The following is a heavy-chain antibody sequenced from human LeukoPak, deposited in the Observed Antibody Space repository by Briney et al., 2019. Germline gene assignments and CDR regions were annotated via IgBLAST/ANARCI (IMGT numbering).Heavy chain of an antibody. D-gene: IGHD2-8*01. J-gene: IGHJ4*02. CDR1: GGSISSGDYY. CDR2: IYYSGSS. Sequence: SETLSLTCTVSGGSISSGDYYWSWIRQPPGKGLEWIGYIYYSGSSYYNPSLKSRVTISVDTSKNQFSLKLSSVTAADTAVYYCASPYCTNGVCYGYFDYWGQGTLVTVSS. CDR3: ASPYCTNGVCYGYFDY. V-gene: IGHV4-30-4*01.